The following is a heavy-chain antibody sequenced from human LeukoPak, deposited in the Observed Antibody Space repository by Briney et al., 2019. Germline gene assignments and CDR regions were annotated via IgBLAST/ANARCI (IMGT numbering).Heavy chain of an antibody. J-gene: IGHJ4*02. CDR3: ARDRGGYSSSSERY. D-gene: IGHD6-6*01. V-gene: IGHV1-69*04. Sequence: SVKVSCKASGGTFSSYAISWVRQAPGQGLEWMGRIIPILGIANYAQKFQGRVTITADKFTSTAYMELSSLRSEDTAVYYCARDRGGYSSSSERYWGQGTLVTVSS. CDR2: IIPILGIA. CDR1: GGTFSSYA.